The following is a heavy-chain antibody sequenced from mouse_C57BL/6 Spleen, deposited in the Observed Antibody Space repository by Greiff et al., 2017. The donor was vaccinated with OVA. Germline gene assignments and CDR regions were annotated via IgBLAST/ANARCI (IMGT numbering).Heavy chain of an antibody. CDR2: IDPSDSYT. V-gene: IGHV1-50*01. D-gene: IGHD1-1*01. J-gene: IGHJ1*03. CDR3: ARRLGSSLDWYFDV. CDR1: GYTFTSYW. Sequence: VQLQQPGAELVKPGASVKLSCKASGYTFTSYWMQWVKQRPGQGLEWIGEIDPSDSYTNYNQKFKGKATLTVDTSSSTAYMQLSSLTSEDSAVYYCARRLGSSLDWYFDVWGTGTTVTVSS.